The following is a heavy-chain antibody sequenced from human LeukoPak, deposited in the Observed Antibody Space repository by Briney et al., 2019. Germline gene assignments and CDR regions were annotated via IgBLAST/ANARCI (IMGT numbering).Heavy chain of an antibody. CDR3: TRSPDIDILTGYSRYYFDY. D-gene: IGHD3-9*01. CDR2: IYPGDSDT. V-gene: IGHV5-51*01. CDR1: GYSFSSNW. J-gene: IGHJ4*02. Sequence: GESLKISCKGSGYSFSSNWIGWVRQMPGKGPEWMGFIYPGDSDTTYSPSFQGQVTISADKSISTAYLQWNSLKASDTAIYYCTRSPDIDILTGYSRYYFDYWGQGTLVTVSS.